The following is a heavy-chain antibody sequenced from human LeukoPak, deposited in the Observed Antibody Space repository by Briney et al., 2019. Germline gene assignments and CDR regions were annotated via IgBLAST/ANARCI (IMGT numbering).Heavy chain of an antibody. D-gene: IGHD3-10*01. J-gene: IGHJ4*02. CDR3: AREGFGELLSLDY. V-gene: IGHV3-23*01. Sequence: GGSLRLSCAASGFTFSSYAMSWVRQAPGKGLEWVSAISGSGGSTYYADSVKGRFTISRDNSKNTLYLQMNSLRDEDTAVYYCAREGFGELLSLDYWGQGTLVTVSS. CDR2: ISGSGGST. CDR1: GFTFSSYA.